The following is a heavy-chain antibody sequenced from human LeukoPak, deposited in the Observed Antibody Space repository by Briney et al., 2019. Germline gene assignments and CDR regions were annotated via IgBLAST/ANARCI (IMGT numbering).Heavy chain of an antibody. D-gene: IGHD6-13*01. J-gene: IGHJ4*02. V-gene: IGHV4-38-2*01. CDR3: ARGRTRKLGSSWYLDLDY. CDR2: ISHSGSP. CDR1: GYSISSGFY. Sequence: NPSETLSLTCAVSGYSISSGFYWGWIRRPPGKGLEWIGSISHSGSPYYNPSLKSRVIISVDTSENQFSLRLSSVTAADTAVYYCARGRTRKLGSSWYLDLDYWGQGTLVTVSS.